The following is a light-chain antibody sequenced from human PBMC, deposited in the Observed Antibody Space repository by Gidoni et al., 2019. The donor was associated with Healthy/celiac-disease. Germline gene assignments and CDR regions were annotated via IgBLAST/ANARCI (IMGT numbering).Light chain of an antibody. CDR3: CSYAGSYTVWV. CDR1: SSDVGGYNY. J-gene: IGLJ3*02. CDR2: DVS. Sequence: QSALTQPRSVSGSPGQSVTISCTGTSSDVGGYNYVSWYQQHPGKAPKLMIYDVSKRPSGVPDRFSGSKPGNTASLTISGLQAEDEADYYCCSYAGSYTVWVFGGGTKLTVL. V-gene: IGLV2-11*01.